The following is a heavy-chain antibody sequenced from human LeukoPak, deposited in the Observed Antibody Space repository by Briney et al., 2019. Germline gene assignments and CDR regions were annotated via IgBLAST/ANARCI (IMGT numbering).Heavy chain of an antibody. D-gene: IGHD3-10*01. J-gene: IGHJ4*02. Sequence: PSETLSLTCTVSGGSISSGDYYWSWIRQPPGKGLEWIGYVYYSGSTYYNPSLKSRVTISVDTSKNQFSLKLSSVTAADTAVYYCAREGELYYGSGFHFDYWGQGTLVTVSS. CDR1: GGSISSGDYY. CDR2: VYYSGST. CDR3: AREGELYYGSGFHFDY. V-gene: IGHV4-30-4*01.